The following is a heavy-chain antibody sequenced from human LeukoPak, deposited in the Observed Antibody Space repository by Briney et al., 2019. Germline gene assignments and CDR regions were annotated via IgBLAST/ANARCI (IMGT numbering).Heavy chain of an antibody. CDR2: IWYDGSNK. D-gene: IGHD3-22*01. CDR1: GFTFSSYG. J-gene: IGHJ4*02. CDR3: ARDLDYYDSSGYPFDY. Sequence: PGGSLRLSCAASGFTFSSYGMHWVRQAPGKGLEWVAVIWYDGSNKYYADSVKGRFTISRDNSKNTPYLQMNSLRAEDTAVYYCARDLDYYDSSGYPFDYWGQGTLVTVSS. V-gene: IGHV3-33*01.